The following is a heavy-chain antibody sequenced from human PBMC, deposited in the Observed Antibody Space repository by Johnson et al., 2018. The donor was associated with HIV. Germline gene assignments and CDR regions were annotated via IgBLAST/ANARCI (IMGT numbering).Heavy chain of an antibody. V-gene: IGHV3-30*03. CDR3: VRSNGRLAAFDI. D-gene: IGHD3-9*01. Sequence: QVQLVESGGGVVQPGRSLRLSCAASGFTFSNYGMHWVRQAPGKGLEWVAVISYDGSNKYYADSVKGRFTISRDNSKNTLYLQMNSLRAEDTAVYYCVRSNGRLAAFDIWGQGTMVTVSS. CDR1: GFTFSNYG. CDR2: ISYDGSNK. J-gene: IGHJ3*02.